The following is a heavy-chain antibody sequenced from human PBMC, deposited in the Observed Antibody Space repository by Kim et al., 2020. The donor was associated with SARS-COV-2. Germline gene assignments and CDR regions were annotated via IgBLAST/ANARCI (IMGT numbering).Heavy chain of an antibody. Sequence: SETLSLTCTVSGYSISSGYYWGWIRQPPGKGLEWIGSIYHSGSTYYNPSLKSRVTISVDTSKNQFSLKLSSVTAADTAVYYCARALDGDYLDYWGQGTLVTVSS. D-gene: IGHD4-17*01. V-gene: IGHV4-38-2*02. CDR3: ARALDGDYLDY. CDR1: GYSISSGYY. CDR2: IYHSGST. J-gene: IGHJ4*02.